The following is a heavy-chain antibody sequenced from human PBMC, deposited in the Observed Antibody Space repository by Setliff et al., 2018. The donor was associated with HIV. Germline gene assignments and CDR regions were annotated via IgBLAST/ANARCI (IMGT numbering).Heavy chain of an antibody. J-gene: IGHJ4*02. CDR2: INRSGSN. D-gene: IGHD2-15*01. CDR1: GGFFSGYY. CDR3: ARGGFQRILVVVPATPYFDS. V-gene: IGHV4-34*01. Sequence: SETLSLTCAVHGGFFSGYYWSWIRQSPGKGLEWIGEINRSGSNNYNPSPKSRDTIPIDTSKNQSSLRLSSVTAADTAMYYCARGGFQRILVVVPATPYFDSWGQGTLVTVSS.